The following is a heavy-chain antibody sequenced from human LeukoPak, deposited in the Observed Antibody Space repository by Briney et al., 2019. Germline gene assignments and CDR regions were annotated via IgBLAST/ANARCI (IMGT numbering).Heavy chain of an antibody. J-gene: IGHJ4*02. V-gene: IGHV3-7*01. D-gene: IGHD3-22*01. CDR2: MKHDGSEK. CDR1: GFTFNRYW. CDR3: ARGRQTYYDNSGYPFDY. Sequence: GGSLRLSWAASGFTFNRYWLSWVRQAPVKGLEWVSNMKHDGSEKYYVDPVKGRFTISRDNAQNSLYLQMNSLRAEDTAIYYGARGRQTYYDNSGYPFDYWGQGALVTVSS.